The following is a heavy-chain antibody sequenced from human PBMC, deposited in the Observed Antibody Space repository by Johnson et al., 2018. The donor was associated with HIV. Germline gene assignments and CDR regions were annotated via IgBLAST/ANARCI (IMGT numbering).Heavy chain of an antibody. J-gene: IGHJ3*02. CDR2: IRYDGSDK. V-gene: IGHV3-30*02. CDR1: GFTFNSYG. D-gene: IGHD4-17*01. Sequence: QVQLVESGGGVVQSGRSLRLSCAASGFTFNSYGMHWVRQAPGKGLEWVTFIRYDGSDKYYADSVKGRFTISRDNSKNTLYLQMNSLRAEDTAVYYCAKVYGFDYGDYYDAFDIWGQGTMVTVSS. CDR3: AKVYGFDYGDYYDAFDI.